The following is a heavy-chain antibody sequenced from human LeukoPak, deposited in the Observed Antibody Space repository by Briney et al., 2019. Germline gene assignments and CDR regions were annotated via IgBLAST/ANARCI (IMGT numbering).Heavy chain of an antibody. CDR3: ARGGYQLLPTPAYYFDY. CDR1: GYTFTGYY. D-gene: IGHD2-2*01. CDR2: INPNSGGT. Sequence: ASVKVSCKASGYTFTGYYMHWVRQAPGQGLEWMGWINPNSGGTNYAQKFQGRVTMIRDTSISTAYMELSRLRSDDTAVYYCARGGYQLLPTPAYYFDYWGQGTLVTVSS. J-gene: IGHJ4*02. V-gene: IGHV1-2*02.